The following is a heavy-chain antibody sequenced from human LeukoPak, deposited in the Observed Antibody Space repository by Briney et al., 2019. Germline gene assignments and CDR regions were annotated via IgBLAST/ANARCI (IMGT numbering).Heavy chain of an antibody. D-gene: IGHD6-13*01. V-gene: IGHV7-4-1*02. CDR3: AREQLDSYYYYYGMDV. CDR1: GYTFTSYA. Sequence: GASVKVSCKASGYTFTSYAMNWVRQAPGQGLEWMGWINTNTGNPTYAQGFTGPFVFSLDTSVSTAYLQISSLKAEDTAVYYCAREQLDSYYYYYGMDVWGQGTTVTVSS. CDR2: INTNTGNP. J-gene: IGHJ6*02.